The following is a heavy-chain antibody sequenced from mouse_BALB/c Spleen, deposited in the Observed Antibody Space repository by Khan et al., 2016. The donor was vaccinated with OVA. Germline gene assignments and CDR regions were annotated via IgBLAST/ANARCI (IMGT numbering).Heavy chain of an antibody. CDR3: ARVGYSGAMDY. Sequence: QIQLVQSGPELKKPGETVKISCKASGYTFTNYGMNWVKQAPGKGLKWMGFINTYTGEPTYADDFKGRFAFSLETSASTAYLQINNLRNEDTATXCGARVGYSGAMDYWGQGTSVTVSS. V-gene: IGHV9-3-1*01. J-gene: IGHJ4*01. D-gene: IGHD2-14*01. CDR1: GYTFTNYG. CDR2: INTYTGEP.